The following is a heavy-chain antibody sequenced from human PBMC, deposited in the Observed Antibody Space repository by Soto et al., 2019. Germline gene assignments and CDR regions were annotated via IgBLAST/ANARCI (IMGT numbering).Heavy chain of an antibody. V-gene: IGHV3-23*01. Sequence: GGSLRLSCAASGFTFTNYAMSWVRQAPGQGLEWVSAIRGTASDTWYADSVKGRFTISRDNSKNTLFLQMNSLRAEDTAVYYCSKSPGVNRFFDHWGQGALVTVSS. J-gene: IGHJ4*02. CDR1: GFTFTNYA. CDR2: IRGTASDT. CDR3: SKSPGVNRFFDH.